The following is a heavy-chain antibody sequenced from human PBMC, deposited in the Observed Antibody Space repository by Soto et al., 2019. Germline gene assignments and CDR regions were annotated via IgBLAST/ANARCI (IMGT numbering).Heavy chain of an antibody. J-gene: IGHJ4*02. CDR2: IIVSNGSP. V-gene: IGHV1-3*01. D-gene: IGHD3-3*01. CDR1: GYTFTSHT. CDR3: AREPEDGVPGDY. Sequence: QVPLVQSGAEVKEPGASVKVSCKASGYTFTSHTIHWARQAPGQGLEWMGWIIVSNGSPRYAPQFQGRLSFGRDTSATTAYTELSSLTSEDTAVYYCAREPEDGVPGDYWGQGTRVVVSS.